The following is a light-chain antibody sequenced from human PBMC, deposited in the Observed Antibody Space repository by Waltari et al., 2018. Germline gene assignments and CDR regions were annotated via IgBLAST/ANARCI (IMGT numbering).Light chain of an antibody. CDR2: GAS. J-gene: IGKJ3*01. Sequence: EVVLTQSPGTLSLSPGERATLSCRASQSISSSNLAWYQQKPGQAPRLLIVGASSRATGIPDRFRGSGSGTDFSLTISRLEPEDFAVYYCQQYATTPPDFGPGTKVDIK. CDR3: QQYATTPPD. CDR1: QSISSSN. V-gene: IGKV3-20*01.